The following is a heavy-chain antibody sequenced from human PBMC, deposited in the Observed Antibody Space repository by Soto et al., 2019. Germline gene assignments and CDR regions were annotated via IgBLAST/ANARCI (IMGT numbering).Heavy chain of an antibody. CDR1: GFTFSSYA. CDR2: ISYDGSNK. D-gene: IGHD3-22*01. CDR3: AREAVNYDSSGYTPDDAFDI. Sequence: GGSLRLSCAASGFTFSSYAMHWVRQAPGKGLEWVAVISYDGSNKYYADSVKGRFTISRDNSKNTLYLQMNSLRAEDTAVYYCAREAVNYDSSGYTPDDAFDIWGQGTMVTVSS. V-gene: IGHV3-30-3*01. J-gene: IGHJ3*02.